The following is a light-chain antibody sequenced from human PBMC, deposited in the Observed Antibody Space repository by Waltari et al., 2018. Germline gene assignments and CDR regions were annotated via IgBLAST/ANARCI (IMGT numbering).Light chain of an antibody. CDR1: RSTIGRNT. Sequence: QSVLTPPPSASGTPGQGVSISCSGTRSTIGRNTVNCYRQLPGTAPKLLIFITDQRPSGVPDRFSGSKSGTSASLAISGLQSEDEAEYHCAVWDDSLNGPLFGGGTKLTVL. CDR2: ITD. J-gene: IGLJ2*01. V-gene: IGLV1-44*01. CDR3: AVWDDSLNGPL.